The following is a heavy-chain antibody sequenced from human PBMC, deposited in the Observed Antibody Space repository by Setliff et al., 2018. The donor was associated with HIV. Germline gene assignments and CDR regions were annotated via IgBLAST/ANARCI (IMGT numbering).Heavy chain of an antibody. Sequence: PSETLSLTCAVYGGSFSGYYWSWIRQTPGKGLEWIGEVTHSGRTNYNPYLESRVTTSVDTSKKQFSLRLTSVTAADTAVYYCARGVRDNSGWSSYYFDYWGQGTLVTVS. CDR1: GGSFSGYY. CDR3: ARGVRDNSGWSSYYFDY. J-gene: IGHJ4*02. CDR2: VTHSGRT. D-gene: IGHD6-19*01. V-gene: IGHV4-34*01.